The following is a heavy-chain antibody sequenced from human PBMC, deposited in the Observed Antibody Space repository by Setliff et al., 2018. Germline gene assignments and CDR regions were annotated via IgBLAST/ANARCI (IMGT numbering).Heavy chain of an antibody. CDR2: ISAYNGYI. D-gene: IGHD5-18*01. Sequence: ASVKVSCKASGYAFGSSGISWVRQAPGQGLEWMGWISAYNGYIVYAQKFQGRGTMTTDTSTTTAYMEVRSLRSADTAVYYCAREGVDTRSSTDYRYYMDVWGKGTTVTVSS. J-gene: IGHJ6*03. CDR1: GYAFGSSG. V-gene: IGHV1-18*01. CDR3: AREGVDTRSSTDYRYYMDV.